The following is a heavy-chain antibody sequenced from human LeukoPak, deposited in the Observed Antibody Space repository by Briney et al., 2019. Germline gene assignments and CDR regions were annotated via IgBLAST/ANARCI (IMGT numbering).Heavy chain of an antibody. D-gene: IGHD5-18*01. J-gene: IGHJ4*02. CDR1: GYTFTGYY. CDR2: INPNSDVT. V-gene: IGHV1-2*02. Sequence: ASVKVSCKASGYTFTGYYMHWVRQAPGQGLEWMGWINPNSDVTNYAQRFQGRVTLTRDTSISTAYMELSRLRSDGTAVYYCARYHPDTADDYWGQGTLVTVSS. CDR3: ARYHPDTADDY.